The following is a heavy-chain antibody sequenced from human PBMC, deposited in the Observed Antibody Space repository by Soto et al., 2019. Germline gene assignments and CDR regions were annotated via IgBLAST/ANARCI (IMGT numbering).Heavy chain of an antibody. CDR2: ISAYNGNT. CDR1: GYTFTSYG. Sequence: ASVKVSCKASGYTFTSYGINWVRHAPGQGLQWMGWISAYNGNTNYAQRLQGRVTMTTDTSTSTAYMELSSVTAADTAVYYCARYCSGGSCQGGGFDYWGQGTLVTVSS. CDR3: ARYCSGGSCQGGGFDY. D-gene: IGHD2-15*01. V-gene: IGHV1-18*01. J-gene: IGHJ4*02.